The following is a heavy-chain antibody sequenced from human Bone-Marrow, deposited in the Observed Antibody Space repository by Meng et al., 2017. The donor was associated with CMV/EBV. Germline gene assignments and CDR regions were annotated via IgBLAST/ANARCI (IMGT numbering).Heavy chain of an antibody. D-gene: IGHD3-3*01. V-gene: IGHV3-7*01. CDR3: ARGRPYYDFWSGTPRGWFDP. CDR1: GFTFSSYW. J-gene: IGHJ5*02. Sequence: GESLKISCAASGFTFSSYWMSWVRQAPGKGLEGVANIKQDGSEKYYVDSVKGRFTISRDNAKNSLYLQMNSLRAEDTAVYYCARGRPYYDFWSGTPRGWFDPWGQGTLVTVSS. CDR2: IKQDGSEK.